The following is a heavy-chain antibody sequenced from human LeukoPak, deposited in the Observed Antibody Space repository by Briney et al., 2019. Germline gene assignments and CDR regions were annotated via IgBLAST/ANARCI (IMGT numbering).Heavy chain of an antibody. J-gene: IGHJ4*02. Sequence: ASVKVSCKASGGTFSSYAISWVRQAPGQGLEWMGRIIPILGIANYAQKFQGRVTITADKSTSTAYMELSSLRSEDTAVYYCARATSHTYYYDSSSLDYWGQGTLVTVSS. V-gene: IGHV1-69*04. CDR2: IIPILGIA. CDR1: GGTFSSYA. CDR3: ARATSHTYYYDSSSLDY. D-gene: IGHD3-22*01.